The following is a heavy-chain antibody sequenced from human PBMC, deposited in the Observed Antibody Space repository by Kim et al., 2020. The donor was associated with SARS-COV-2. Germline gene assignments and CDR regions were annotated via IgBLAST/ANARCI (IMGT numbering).Heavy chain of an antibody. CDR1: GGSFSGYY. CDR2: INHSGST. Sequence: SETLSLTCAVYGGSFSGYYWSWIRQPPGKGLEWIGEINHSGSTNYNPSLKSRVTISVDTSKNQFSLKLSSVAAADTAVYYCARARPGWSGYRYYFDYWGQGTLVTVSS. CDR3: ARARPGWSGYRYYFDY. D-gene: IGHD3-3*01. J-gene: IGHJ4*02. V-gene: IGHV4-34*01.